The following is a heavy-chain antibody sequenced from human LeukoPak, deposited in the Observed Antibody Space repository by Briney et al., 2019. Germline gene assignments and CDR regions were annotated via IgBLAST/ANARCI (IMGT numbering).Heavy chain of an antibody. D-gene: IGHD3-9*01. J-gene: IGHJ6*02. CDR3: ARGYYDILTGYPTYYYYGMDV. CDR2: TYYRSKWYN. CDR1: GDSVSSNSAA. Sequence: SQTLSLTCAISGDSVSSNSAAWNWIRQSPSRGLEWLGRTYYRSKWYNDYAVSVKSRITINPDTSKNQFSLQLNSVTPEDTAVYYCARGYYDILTGYPTYYYYGMDVWGQGTTVTVSS. V-gene: IGHV6-1*01.